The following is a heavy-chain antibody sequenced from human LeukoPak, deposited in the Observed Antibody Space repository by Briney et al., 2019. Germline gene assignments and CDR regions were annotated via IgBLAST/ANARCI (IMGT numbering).Heavy chain of an antibody. D-gene: IGHD5-18*01. V-gene: IGHV4-59*01. Sequence: SETLSLTCTVSGGSISSYYWSWIRQPPGKGLEWIGYIYYSGSTNYNPSLKSRVTISVDTSKNQFSLKLSSVTAADTAVYYCARVRGYSYGYSDYWGQGILVTVSS. J-gene: IGHJ4*02. CDR1: GGSISSYY. CDR2: IYYSGST. CDR3: ARVRGYSYGYSDY.